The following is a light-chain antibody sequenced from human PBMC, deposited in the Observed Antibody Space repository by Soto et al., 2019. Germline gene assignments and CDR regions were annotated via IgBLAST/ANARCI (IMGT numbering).Light chain of an antibody. CDR2: EVS. V-gene: IGLV2-14*01. CDR3: SSYTSSTDYV. CDR1: SSDVGTYNY. J-gene: IGLJ1*01. Sequence: QSVVTQPASVSGSPGQSITISCTGTSSDVGTYNYVSWYQQHPGKAPKLIIYEVSNRPSGVSNRFSGSKSGNTASRTISGLQAEDEADYYCSSYTSSTDYVFGTGTKV.